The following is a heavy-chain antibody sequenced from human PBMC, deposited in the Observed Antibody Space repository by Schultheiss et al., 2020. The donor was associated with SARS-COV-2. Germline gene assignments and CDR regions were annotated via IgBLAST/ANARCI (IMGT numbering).Heavy chain of an antibody. CDR2: INHSGST. CDR1: GGSFSGYY. CDR3: ARKRGLGWFDP. V-gene: IGHV4-34*01. D-gene: IGHD3-10*01. Sequence: SETLSLTCAVYGGSFSGYYWSWIRQPPGKGLEWIGEINHSGSTNYNPSLKSRVTISVDTSKNQFSLKLSSVTAADTAVYYCARKRGLGWFDPWGQGTLVTVSS. J-gene: IGHJ5*02.